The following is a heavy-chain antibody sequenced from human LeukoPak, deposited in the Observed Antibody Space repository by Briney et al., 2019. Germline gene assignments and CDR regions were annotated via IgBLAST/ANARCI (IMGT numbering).Heavy chain of an antibody. CDR1: GFTFSSYS. J-gene: IGHJ5*02. CDR3: AKDLMRDRWFGES. Sequence: GGSLRLSCAASGFTFSSYSMNWVRQAPGKGLEWVSSISSSSSYIYYADSVKGRFTISRDNSKNTLYLEMNSLRAEDTAVYYCAKDLMRDRWFGESWGQGTLVTVSS. V-gene: IGHV3-21*01. D-gene: IGHD3-10*01. CDR2: ISSSSSYI.